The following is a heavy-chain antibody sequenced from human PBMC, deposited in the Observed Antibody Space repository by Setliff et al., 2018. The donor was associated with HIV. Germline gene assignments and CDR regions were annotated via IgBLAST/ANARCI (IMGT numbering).Heavy chain of an antibody. CDR3: ARQSYCSSTSCYHDAFDI. CDR1: HYTFSTYA. CDR2: ISTYYGST. J-gene: IGHJ3*02. V-gene: IGHV1-18*01. Sequence: ASVKVSCKASHYTFSTYAITWVRQAPGQGLEWMGWISTYYGSTKYEQKFQGRVTMTTDLSTSTAHMELRSLRSDDTAVYYCARQSYCSSTSCYHDAFDIWGQGTMVTVSS. D-gene: IGHD2-2*01.